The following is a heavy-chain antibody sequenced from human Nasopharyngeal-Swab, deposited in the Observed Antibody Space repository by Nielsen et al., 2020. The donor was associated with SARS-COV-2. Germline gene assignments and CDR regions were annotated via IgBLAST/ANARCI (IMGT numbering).Heavy chain of an antibody. V-gene: IGHV4-4*07. J-gene: IGHJ6*02. CDR2: IYTSGST. Sequence: SETLSLTCTVSGGSISSYYWSWIRQPAGKGLEWIGRIYTSGSTNYNPSLKSRVTMSVDTSKHQFSLKLSSVTAADTAVYYWARDSGRRSRGSYYYYGMDVWGQGTTVTVSS. CDR1: GGSISSYY. D-gene: IGHD3-10*01. CDR3: ARDSGRRSRGSYYYYGMDV.